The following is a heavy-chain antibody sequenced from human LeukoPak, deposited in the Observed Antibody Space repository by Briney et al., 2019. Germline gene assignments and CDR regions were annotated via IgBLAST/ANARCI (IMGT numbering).Heavy chain of an antibody. CDR1: GYTFTGYY. J-gene: IGHJ4*02. CDR3: ARDPYSYGYGDLDY. CDR2: INPNSGGT. Sequence: ASVKVSCKASGYTFTGYYMHWVRQAPGQGLEWMGWINPNSGGTNYVQKFQGRVTMTRDTSISTAYMELSRLRSDDTAVYYCARDPYSYGYGDLDYWGQGTLVTVSS. V-gene: IGHV1-2*02. D-gene: IGHD5-18*01.